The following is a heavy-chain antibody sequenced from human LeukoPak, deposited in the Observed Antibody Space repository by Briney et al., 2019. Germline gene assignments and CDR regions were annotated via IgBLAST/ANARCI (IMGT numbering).Heavy chain of an antibody. CDR1: GGSISSGGYS. V-gene: IGHV4-30-2*01. CDR3: ARRRSGYFHRFAP. J-gene: IGHJ5*02. D-gene: IGHD3-22*01. CDR2: IYPSGST. Sequence: SETLSLTCAVSGGSISSGGYSWSWIRQPPGKGLEWIGYIYPSGSTYYKPSLKSRVTISVDRSKNQFSLKLISVTAADTAVYYCARRRSGYFHRFAPWGQGTLVTVSS.